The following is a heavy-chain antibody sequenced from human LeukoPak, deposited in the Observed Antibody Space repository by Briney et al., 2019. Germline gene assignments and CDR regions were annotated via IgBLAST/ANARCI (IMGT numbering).Heavy chain of an antibody. Sequence: SQTLSLTCDISGGSVSGSAVGWHWIRQSPSGGLQWLGKTYYWSKWYFDYADSVKSRMTISPDTSKNKFSLRLGSVTPADTAVYFCARSKNYAFDYWGPGALVTVSS. CDR3: ARSKNYAFDY. D-gene: IGHD1-7*01. J-gene: IGHJ4*02. V-gene: IGHV6-1*01. CDR2: TYYWSKWYF. CDR1: GGSVSGSAVG.